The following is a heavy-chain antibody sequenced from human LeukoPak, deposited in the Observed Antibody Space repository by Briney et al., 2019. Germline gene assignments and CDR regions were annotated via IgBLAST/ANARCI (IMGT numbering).Heavy chain of an antibody. Sequence: GGSLRLSCAASGFAFSSYGMHWVRQAPGKGLEWVAGITYDGSNKYSVDSVKGRFTISRDNSKNTLYLQMNSLRAEDTAVYYCANGVAVAGTPPFDYWGQGTLVTVSS. CDR3: ANGVAVAGTPPFDY. D-gene: IGHD6-19*01. CDR1: GFAFSSYG. V-gene: IGHV3-30*18. J-gene: IGHJ4*02. CDR2: ITYDGSNK.